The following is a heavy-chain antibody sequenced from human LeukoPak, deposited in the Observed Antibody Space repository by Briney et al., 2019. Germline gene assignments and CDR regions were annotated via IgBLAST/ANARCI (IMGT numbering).Heavy chain of an antibody. Sequence: ASVNVSCKASGGTFSSYAISWVRQAPGQGHEWMGGIIPIFGTANYAQKFQGRVTITADESTSTAYLELSSLRSEDTAVYYCARSGDIVATIYYYYMDVWGKGTTVTISS. D-gene: IGHD5-12*01. CDR3: ARSGDIVATIYYYYMDV. CDR1: GGTFSSYA. J-gene: IGHJ6*03. V-gene: IGHV1-69*13. CDR2: IIPIFGTA.